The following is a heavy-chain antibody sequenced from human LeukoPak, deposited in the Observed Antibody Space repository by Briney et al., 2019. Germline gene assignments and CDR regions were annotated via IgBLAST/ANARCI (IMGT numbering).Heavy chain of an antibody. J-gene: IGHJ4*02. CDR3: ARDQFIKGDY. CDR2: ISGSGGST. CDR1: GFTFSSYA. Sequence: PGGSLRLSCAASGFTFSSYAMSWVRQAPGKGLEWVSAISGSGGSTYYADSVKGRFTISRDNAKNSLYLQMNSLRADDTAVYYCARDQFIKGDYWGQGTLVTVSS. V-gene: IGHV3-23*01.